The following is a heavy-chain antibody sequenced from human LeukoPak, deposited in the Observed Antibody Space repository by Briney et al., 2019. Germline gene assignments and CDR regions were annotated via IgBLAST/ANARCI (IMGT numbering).Heavy chain of an antibody. CDR2: IYYGGST. D-gene: IGHD3-3*01. Sequence: SETLSLTCTVSGGSISSDIYYWGWLRQPPGKGLEWIGTIYYGGSTYYNPSLKNQVTISVDTSKNQFSLKLSSVTAADTAVYYCARLRPGNDGGYYFDPWGQGTLVTVSS. CDR3: ARLRPGNDGGYYFDP. J-gene: IGHJ5*02. V-gene: IGHV4-39*01. CDR1: GGSISSDIYY.